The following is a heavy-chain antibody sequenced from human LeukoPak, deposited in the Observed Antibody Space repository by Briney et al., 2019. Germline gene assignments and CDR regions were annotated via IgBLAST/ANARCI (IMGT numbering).Heavy chain of an antibody. D-gene: IGHD3-16*01. V-gene: IGHV3-74*01. J-gene: IGHJ4*02. CDR2: IKSDGSSI. CDR3: TSKRDGPYSQTT. Sequence: GGSLRLSCAASGFTFSSYSMHWVRQAPGKGLVWVSRIKSDGSSISYADSVKGRFTISRDSANNTLFLQMNSLRDEDTAVYYCTSKRDGPYSQTTWGQGALVTVSS. CDR1: GFTFSSYS.